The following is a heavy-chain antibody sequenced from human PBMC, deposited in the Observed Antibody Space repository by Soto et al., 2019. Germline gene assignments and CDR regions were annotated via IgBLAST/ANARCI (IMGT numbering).Heavy chain of an antibody. CDR2: ISSSSTYI. J-gene: IGHJ4*02. CDR3: TRTKNSGYDF. CDR1: GFSFSDYY. D-gene: IGHD5-12*01. V-gene: IGHV3-11*06. Sequence: GGSLRLSCAASGFSFSDYYMSWIRQAPGKGLEWVSYISSSSTYIKYADSVKGRFTISRDNAKNSLYLQMNSLRAEDTALYYCTRTKNSGYDFWGQGTLVTVS.